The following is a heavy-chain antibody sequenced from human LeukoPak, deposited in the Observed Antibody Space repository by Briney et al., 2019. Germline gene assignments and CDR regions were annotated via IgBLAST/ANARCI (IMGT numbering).Heavy chain of an antibody. J-gene: IGHJ4*02. CDR2: IFYSGST. V-gene: IGHV4-39*07. CDR1: GGSISSSSYY. Sequence: SETLSLTCTVSGGSISSSSYYWGWIRQPPGKGLEWIGSIFYSGSTYYNPSLQSRVTISVDTSKNQFSLKLSSVTAADTAVYYCARDPGAAGAPFDYWGQGTLVTVSS. D-gene: IGHD6-13*01. CDR3: ARDPGAAGAPFDY.